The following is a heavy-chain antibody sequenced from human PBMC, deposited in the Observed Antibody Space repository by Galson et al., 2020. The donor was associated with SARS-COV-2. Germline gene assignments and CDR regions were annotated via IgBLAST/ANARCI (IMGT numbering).Heavy chain of an antibody. CDR1: GGSFSTYY. D-gene: IGHD7-27*01. CDR2: IYNSGT. Sequence: SETLSFTCTVSGGSFSTYYWSWVRQPPGKGLEWIGYIYNSGTTYNPSLQSRVTISEDASKNQVSLKLSSVTAADTAVYYCARDVDAGWGSPYWYFDLWGRGTLVTVAS. CDR3: ARDVDAGWGSPYWYFDL. J-gene: IGHJ2*01. V-gene: IGHV4-59*01.